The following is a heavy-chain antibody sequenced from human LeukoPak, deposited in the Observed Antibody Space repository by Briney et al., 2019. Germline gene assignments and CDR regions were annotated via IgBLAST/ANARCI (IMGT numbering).Heavy chain of an antibody. J-gene: IGHJ4*02. Sequence: GGSLRLSCAASGFTFSSYAMGWVRQAPGKGLEWASAISISGENTYYADSVKGRFTISRDTSRNTLYLQMHSLRAEDAAVYYCARLISTSSSRFSDYWGQGTLVTVSS. D-gene: IGHD6-6*01. V-gene: IGHV3-23*01. CDR2: ISISGENT. CDR1: GFTFSSYA. CDR3: ARLISTSSSRFSDY.